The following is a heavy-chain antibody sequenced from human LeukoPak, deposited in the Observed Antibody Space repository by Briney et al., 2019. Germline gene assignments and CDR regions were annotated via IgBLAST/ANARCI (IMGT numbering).Heavy chain of an antibody. Sequence: HSETLSLTCTVSGGSISSSSYYWGWIRQPPGKGLEWIGYIYYSGSTNYNPSLKSRVTISVDTSKNQFSLKLSSVTAADTAVYYCARSDYYDSSGYFLDYWGQGTLVTVSS. CDR1: GGSISSSSYY. CDR3: ARSDYYDSSGYFLDY. D-gene: IGHD3-22*01. CDR2: IYYSGST. V-gene: IGHV4-61*05. J-gene: IGHJ4*02.